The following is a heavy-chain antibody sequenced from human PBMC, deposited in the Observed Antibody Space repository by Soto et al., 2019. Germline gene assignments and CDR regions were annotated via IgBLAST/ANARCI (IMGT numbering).Heavy chain of an antibody. CDR3: ARSSDYYDSSGSLPYYYYYGMDV. CDR1: GGTFSSYA. CDR2: IIPIFGTA. Sequence: QVQLVQSGAEVKKPGSSGKVSCKASGGTFSSYAISWVRQAPGHGLEWMGGIIPIFGTANFAQKFQGRVTKTGDESTRTAYMELSSLQPEDTAVYYSARSSDYYDSSGSLPYYYYYGMDVWGQGTTVTVSS. D-gene: IGHD3-22*01. V-gene: IGHV1-69*01. J-gene: IGHJ6*02.